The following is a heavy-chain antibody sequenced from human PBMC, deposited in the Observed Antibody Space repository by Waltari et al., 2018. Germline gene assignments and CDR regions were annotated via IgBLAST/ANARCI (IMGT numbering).Heavy chain of an antibody. J-gene: IGHJ3*02. CDR2: IIPIFGTA. D-gene: IGHD1-26*01. V-gene: IGHV1-69*01. CDR3: ARDPRSYYAFDI. CDR1: GFTFNAYG. Sequence: QVQLVESGGGVVQPGGSLRLSCAASGFTFNAYGMHWVRQAPGQGLEWMGGIIPIFGTANYAQKFQGRVTITTDESTSTAYMELSSLRSEDTAVYYCARDPRSYYAFDIWGQGTMVTVSS.